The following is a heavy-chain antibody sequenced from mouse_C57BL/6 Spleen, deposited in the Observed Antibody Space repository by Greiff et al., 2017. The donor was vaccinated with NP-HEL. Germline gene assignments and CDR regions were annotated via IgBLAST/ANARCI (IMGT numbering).Heavy chain of an antibody. J-gene: IGHJ2*01. CDR1: GYAFTNYL. CDR2: INPGSGGT. Sequence: VQLKQSGAELVRPGTSVKVSCKASGYAFTNYLIEWVKQRPGQGLEWIGVINPGSGGTNYNEKFKGKATLTADKSSSTAYMQLSSLTSEDSAVYFCARSSTGPFDYWGQGTTLTVSS. V-gene: IGHV1-54*01. D-gene: IGHD4-1*02. CDR3: ARSSTGPFDY.